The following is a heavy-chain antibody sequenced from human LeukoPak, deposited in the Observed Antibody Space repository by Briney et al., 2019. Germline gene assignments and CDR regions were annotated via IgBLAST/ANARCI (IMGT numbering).Heavy chain of an antibody. CDR3: ARAPYCSSTSRYWGSDFDY. Sequence: GASVKVSCKASGYTFTSYGISWVRQAPGQGLEWMGWISAYNGNTNYAQKLQGRVTMTTDTSTSTAYMELRSLRSDDTAVYYCARAPYCSSTSRYWGSDFDYWGQGTLVTVSS. CDR2: ISAYNGNT. D-gene: IGHD2-2*01. V-gene: IGHV1-18*01. J-gene: IGHJ4*02. CDR1: GYTFTSYG.